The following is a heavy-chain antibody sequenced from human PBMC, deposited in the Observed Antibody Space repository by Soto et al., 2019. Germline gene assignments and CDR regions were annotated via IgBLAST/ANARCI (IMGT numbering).Heavy chain of an antibody. CDR3: AIGRYCSGGSCYSRYYYYYGMDV. Sequence: SVTLYLTCAVTGDSISSSSYSWGWIRQPPGKGLEWIGSIYYSGRTYYNPSLKSRVTISVDTSKNQFSLKLSSVTAADTAVYYCAIGRYCSGGSCYSRYYYYYGMDVWGQGTTVT. J-gene: IGHJ6*02. CDR2: IYYSGRT. V-gene: IGHV4-39*01. D-gene: IGHD2-15*01. CDR1: GDSISSSSYS.